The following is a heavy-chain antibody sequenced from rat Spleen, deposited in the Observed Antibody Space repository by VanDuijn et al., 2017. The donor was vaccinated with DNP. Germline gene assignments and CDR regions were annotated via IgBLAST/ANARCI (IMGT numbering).Heavy chain of an antibody. CDR1: GFNFSDYN. CDR2: IIYDGNRT. CDR3: ATFEGRDA. V-gene: IGHV5S10*01. Sequence: EVQLVESGGGLVQPGRSMKLSCAASGFNFSDYNMAWVRQAPKKGLEWVATIIYDGNRTYCRDSVKGRFTISRDNAKNTLYLQMDSLRSEDTATYYCATFEGRDAWGQGTSVTVSS. J-gene: IGHJ4*01. D-gene: IGHD1-11*01.